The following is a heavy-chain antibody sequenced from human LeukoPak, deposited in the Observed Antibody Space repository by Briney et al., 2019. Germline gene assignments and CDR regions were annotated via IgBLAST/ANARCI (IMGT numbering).Heavy chain of an antibody. CDR1: GFTFSSYE. CDR3: ARINWFDP. J-gene: IGHJ5*02. Sequence: GGSLRLSCAASGFTFSSYEMNWVRQAPGKGLEWVSYILNSGTTTYYADSVKGRFTISRDNAKNSLYLQMNSLRAEDTGVYYCARINWFDPWGQGTLVTVSS. CDR2: ILNSGTTT. V-gene: IGHV3-48*03.